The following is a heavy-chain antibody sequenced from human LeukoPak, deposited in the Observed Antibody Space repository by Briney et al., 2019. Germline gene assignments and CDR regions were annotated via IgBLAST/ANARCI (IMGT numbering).Heavy chain of an antibody. CDR1: GFTFSTYW. V-gene: IGHV3-7*01. J-gene: IGHJ4*02. CDR3: ARVSLSSGCLSN. CDR2: IKQNGSEK. Sequence: GGSLRLSCAASGFTFSTYWMSWVRQAPGKGLEWVANIKQNGSEKSYVDSVKGRFTISRDNAKNTLFLLMNGLRAEDTAVYYCARVSLSSGCLSNWGQGTLVTVSS. D-gene: IGHD6-19*01.